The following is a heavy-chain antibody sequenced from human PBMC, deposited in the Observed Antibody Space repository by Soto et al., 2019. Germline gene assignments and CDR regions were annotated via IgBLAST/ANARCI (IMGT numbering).Heavy chain of an antibody. CDR2: IIPMFGKA. V-gene: IGHV1-69*01. CDR1: GGTFSRYA. CDR3: ARDGTLYDGGAYYYLY. J-gene: IGHJ4*02. Sequence: QVQLVQSGAEVKKPGSSVKVSCKASGGTFSRYALNWVRQAPGQGLEWMGGIIPMFGKANYAQKFQGRVTITADESTSTGYMELRRLISEDTAVYDCARDGTLYDGGAYYYLYWGQGTLVTVSS. D-gene: IGHD3-22*01.